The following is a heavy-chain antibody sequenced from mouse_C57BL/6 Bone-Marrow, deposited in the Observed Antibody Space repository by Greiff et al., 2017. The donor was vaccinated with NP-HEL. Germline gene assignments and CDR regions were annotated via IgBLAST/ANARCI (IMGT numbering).Heavy chain of an antibody. CDR1: GYTFTDYY. Sequence: QVQLQQSGPELVKPGASVKISCKASGYTFTDYYINWVKQRPGQGLEWIGWIFPGSGSTYYNEKFKGKATLTVDKSSSTAYMLLSSLTSEDSAVYFCARWGVITTVVGGFDYWGQGTTLTVSS. CDR2: IFPGSGST. D-gene: IGHD1-1*01. V-gene: IGHV1-75*01. CDR3: ARWGVITTVVGGFDY. J-gene: IGHJ2*01.